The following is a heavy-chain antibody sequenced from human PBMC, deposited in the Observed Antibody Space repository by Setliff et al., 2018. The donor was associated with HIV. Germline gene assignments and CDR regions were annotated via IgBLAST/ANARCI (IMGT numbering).Heavy chain of an antibody. CDR2: INSASGGT. D-gene: IGHD3-10*01. CDR1: GYTFTDYY. J-gene: IGHJ3*02. V-gene: IGHV1-2*02. CDR3: ARYYLHVFDI. Sequence: ASVKVSCKASGYTFTDYYIHWVRQAPGQGLEWMGWINSASGGTHYAQNFQGRVTVTRDTSINTAYVELNSLKSDDTAVYYCARYYLHVFDIWGQGTMVTVSS.